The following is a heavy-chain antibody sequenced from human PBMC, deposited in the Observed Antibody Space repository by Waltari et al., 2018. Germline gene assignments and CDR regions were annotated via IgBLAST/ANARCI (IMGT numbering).Heavy chain of an antibody. V-gene: IGHV4-4*07. CDR1: GGSISSYY. J-gene: IGHJ3*02. CDR2: SYTSGST. D-gene: IGHD3-9*01. Sequence: QVQLQESGPGLVKPSETLSLTCTVSGGSISSYYWSWIRPPAGKGREWIGRSYTSGSTNYNPSLKSRVTMSVDTSKNQFSLKLSCVTGADTAVYYCARVPYYDILTGYYDAFDIWGQGTMVTVSS. CDR3: ARVPYYDILTGYYDAFDI.